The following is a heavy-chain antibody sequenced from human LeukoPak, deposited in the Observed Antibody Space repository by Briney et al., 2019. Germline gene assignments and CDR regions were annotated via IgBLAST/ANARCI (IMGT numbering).Heavy chain of an antibody. Sequence: SETLSLTCTVSGGSISSYYWSWIRQPPGKGLEWIGYIYYSGSTNYNPSLKSRVTISVDTSKNQFSLKLSSVTAADTAVYYCARQGSSNWPPFDYWGQGSLVTVSS. D-gene: IGHD6-13*01. CDR2: IYYSGST. CDR1: GGSISSYY. CDR3: ARQGSSNWPPFDY. V-gene: IGHV4-59*08. J-gene: IGHJ4*02.